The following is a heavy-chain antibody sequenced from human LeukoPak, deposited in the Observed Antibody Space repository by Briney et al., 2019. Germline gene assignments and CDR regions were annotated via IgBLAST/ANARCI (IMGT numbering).Heavy chain of an antibody. CDR3: ARHGYGSGSYYTVYFDY. V-gene: IGHV4-39*01. CDR1: GGSISSSSYY. CDR2: IYYSGST. D-gene: IGHD3-10*01. J-gene: IGHJ4*02. Sequence: SETLSLTCTVSGGSISSSSYYWGWIRQPPGKGLEWIGSIYYSGSTYYNPSLKSRVTISVDTSKNQFSLKLSSVTAADTAVYYCARHGYGSGSYYTVYFDYWGQGTLVTVSS.